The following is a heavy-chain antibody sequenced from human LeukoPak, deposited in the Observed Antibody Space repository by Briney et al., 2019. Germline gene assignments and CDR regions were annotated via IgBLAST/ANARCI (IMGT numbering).Heavy chain of an antibody. D-gene: IGHD3-9*01. V-gene: IGHV1-8*01. CDR1: GHTFTSYD. Sequence: ASVKVSCKASGHTFTSYDINWVRQATGQGLEWMGWMNPNSGNTGYAQKFQGRVTMTRNTSISIAYMELSSLRSDDTAVYYCARATGKDILTGRKLDNWGQGTLVTVSS. CDR2: MNPNSGNT. CDR3: ARATGKDILTGRKLDN. J-gene: IGHJ4*02.